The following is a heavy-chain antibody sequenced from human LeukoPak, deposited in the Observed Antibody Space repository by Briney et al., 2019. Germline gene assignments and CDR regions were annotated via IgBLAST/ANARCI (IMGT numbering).Heavy chain of an antibody. CDR1: GGSISSYY. D-gene: IGHD3-3*01. CDR3: ARGFSDDFWSGLNPYYYYYYMDV. CDR2: IYTSGST. V-gene: IGHV4-4*07. J-gene: IGHJ6*03. Sequence: SETLSLTCTVSGGSISSYYWSWIRQPAGKGLEWIGRIYTSGSTNYNPSLKSRVTMSVDTSKNQFSLKLSSVTAADTAVYYCARGFSDDFWSGLNPYYYYYYMDVWGKGTTVTVSS.